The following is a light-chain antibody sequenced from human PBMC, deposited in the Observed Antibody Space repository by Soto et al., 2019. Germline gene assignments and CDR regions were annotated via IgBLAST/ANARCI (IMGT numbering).Light chain of an antibody. Sequence: QSALTQPASVSGSPGQSITISCTGTSSDVGGYNYVSWYQQHPGKAPKLMIYEVSNRPSGVSNRFSGSKSGNTASLTISGLQAEEEADYYRRLYSNRRHFVFGTGTK. CDR1: SSDVGGYNY. V-gene: IGLV2-14*01. CDR2: EVS. J-gene: IGLJ1*01. CDR3: RLYSNRRHFV.